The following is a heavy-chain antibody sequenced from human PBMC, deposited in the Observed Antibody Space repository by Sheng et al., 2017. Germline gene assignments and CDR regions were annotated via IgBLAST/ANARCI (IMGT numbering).Heavy chain of an antibody. CDR3: ARAGVVTVPYYYYMDV. J-gene: IGHJ6*03. D-gene: IGHD3-3*01. Sequence: QVQLVQSGAEVKKPGSSVKVSCKASGGTFSSYAISWVRQAPGQGLEWMGGIIPILGIANYAQKFQGRVTITADKSTSTAYMELSSLRSEDTAVYYCARAGVVTVPYYYYMDVWGKGTTVTVSS. CDR1: GGTFSSYA. V-gene: IGHV1-69*04. CDR2: IIPILGIA.